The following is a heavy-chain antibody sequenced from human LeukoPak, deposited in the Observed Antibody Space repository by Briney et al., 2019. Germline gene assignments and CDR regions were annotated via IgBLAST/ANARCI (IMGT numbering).Heavy chain of an antibody. CDR2: VNPNSGGT. Sequence: GASVTVSCKASGYTFTGYYMHWVRQAPGQGLEWMGWVNPNSGGTNYAQKFQGRVTMTRDTSISTAYMELSRLRSDDTAVYYCARLITMERWPSFDYWGQGTLVTVSS. D-gene: IGHD3-10*01. CDR1: GYTFTGYY. V-gene: IGHV1-2*02. CDR3: ARLITMERWPSFDY. J-gene: IGHJ4*02.